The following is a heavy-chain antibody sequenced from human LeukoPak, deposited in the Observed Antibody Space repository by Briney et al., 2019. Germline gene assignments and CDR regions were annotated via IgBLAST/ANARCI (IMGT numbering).Heavy chain of an antibody. Sequence: LSLTCSVSGASITSFYCSWVRQAPGKGLEWVSLNYTGGTNYYPDSVKGRFTISRDNSKHTLYLQMNSLRAEDTALYYCVKDWYSSGWYAFDVWGQGTMVTVSS. CDR3: VKDWYSSGWYAFDV. CDR2: NYTGGTN. J-gene: IGHJ3*01. V-gene: IGHV3-53*01. CDR1: GASITSFY. D-gene: IGHD6-19*01.